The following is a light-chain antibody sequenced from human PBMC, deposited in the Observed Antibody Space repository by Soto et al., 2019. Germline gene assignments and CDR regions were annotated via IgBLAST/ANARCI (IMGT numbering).Light chain of an antibody. J-gene: IGLJ1*01. CDR3: QSYDSSLSGYA. CDR1: SSNIGAGYD. CDR2: DNV. Sequence: QSALTQPPSVSGAPGQRVTISCTGSSSNIGAGYDINWYQQLPGMATKLLIFDNVNRPSGVPDRVSGSKSGTSASLVISGLQVEDEADYYCQSYDSSLSGYAFGTGTKVTVL. V-gene: IGLV1-40*01.